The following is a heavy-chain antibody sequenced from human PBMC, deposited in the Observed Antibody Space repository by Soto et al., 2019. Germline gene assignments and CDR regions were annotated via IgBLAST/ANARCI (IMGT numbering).Heavy chain of an antibody. V-gene: IGHV3-48*03. J-gene: IGHJ6*02. Sequence: PGGSLSLSCTASGFAFSSYEMNWVRPAHGKGLEWVSYISSSGSTIYYADSVKGRFTISRDNAKNSLYLQMNSLRAEDTAVYYCARDRHSSGRYYYYYGMDVWGQGTTVTVSS. CDR3: ARDRHSSGRYYYYYGMDV. CDR2: ISSSGSTI. CDR1: GFAFSSYE. D-gene: IGHD6-19*01.